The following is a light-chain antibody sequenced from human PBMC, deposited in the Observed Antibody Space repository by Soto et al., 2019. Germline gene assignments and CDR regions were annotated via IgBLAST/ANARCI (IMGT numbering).Light chain of an antibody. CDR3: GSYSSSSTPFV. CDR1: RSDVGSGNHNL. CDR2: EVS. J-gene: IGLJ1*01. Sequence: QSALTQPASVSGSPGQSITISCTGTRSDVGSGNHNLVSWYRQRPGTAPKVMIYEVSNRPSGVSNRFSGSKSGNTASLIISGLQADDEADYYCGSYSSSSTPFVFGTGTKLTVL. V-gene: IGLV2-14*02.